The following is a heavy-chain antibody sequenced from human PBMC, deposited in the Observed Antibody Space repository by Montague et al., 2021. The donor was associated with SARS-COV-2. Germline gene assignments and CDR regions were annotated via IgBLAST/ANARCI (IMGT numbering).Heavy chain of an antibody. CDR2: ISDSGRT. CDR3: TRDRGIAAADNYYYGMDV. CDR1: GASIRSYH. J-gene: IGHJ6*02. V-gene: IGHV4-59*13. Sequence: SETLSLTCTVSGASIRSYHWTWIWQPPGQGLEWIGRISDSGRTIYNPSLKSRVTISVDTSKNQFFLNLRSMVAADTAIYYCTRDRGIAAADNYYYGMDVWGPGTTVTVSS. D-gene: IGHD6-13*01.